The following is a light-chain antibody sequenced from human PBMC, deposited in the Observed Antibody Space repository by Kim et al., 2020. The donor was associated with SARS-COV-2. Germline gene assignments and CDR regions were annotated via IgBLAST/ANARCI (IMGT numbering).Light chain of an antibody. CDR1: SLRTHF. CDR3: NSRDRNDFHWV. V-gene: IGLV3-19*01. CDR2: GEN. Sequence: SSELTRDPAVSVALGQTVRITCQGDSLRTHFASWYQQKPGQAPVLVIYGENNRPSGIPDRFSGSSSGNTASLTISGAQAEDEADYHCNSRDRNDFHWVFGGGTKLTVL. J-gene: IGLJ3*02.